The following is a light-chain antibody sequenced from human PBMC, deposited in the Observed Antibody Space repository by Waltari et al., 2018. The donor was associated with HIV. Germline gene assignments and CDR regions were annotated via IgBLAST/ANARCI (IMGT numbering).Light chain of an antibody. J-gene: IGKJ4*01. CDR3: QQYGSSIT. V-gene: IGKV3-20*01. CDR1: QSVRANF. CDR2: GAS. Sequence: IVLTHSPATLSLSQGETATPSCRARQSVRANFIAWYQCKPGQAPRLLIHGASDRAAGIPDRFSGGGSGTDFTLTISRLEPEDFAIYYCQQYGSSITFGGGTKVEIK.